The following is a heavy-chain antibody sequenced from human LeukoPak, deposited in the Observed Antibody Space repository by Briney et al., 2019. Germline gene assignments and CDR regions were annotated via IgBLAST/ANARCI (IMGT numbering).Heavy chain of an antibody. CDR2: INPNSGGT. CDR1: GYTFTGYY. V-gene: IGHV1-2*02. Sequence: ASVKVSCKASGYTFTGYYMHWVRQAPGQGLEWMGWINPNSGGTNYAQKFQGRVTMTRDTSISTAYMELSRLRSDDTAVYYCARAGGYCGRISCPYYFDYWGQGPLVAVSS. CDR3: ARAGGYCGRISCPYYFDY. D-gene: IGHD2-15*01. J-gene: IGHJ4*02.